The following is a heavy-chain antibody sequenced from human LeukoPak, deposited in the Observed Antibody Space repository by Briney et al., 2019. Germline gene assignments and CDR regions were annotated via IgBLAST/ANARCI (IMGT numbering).Heavy chain of an antibody. J-gene: IGHJ3*02. D-gene: IGHD3-9*01. CDR2: ISGSGGST. V-gene: IGHV3-23*01. CDR1: GFTFSSYA. Sequence: PGGSLRLSCAASGFTFSSYAMSWVRQAPGKGLEWVSAISGSGGSTYYADSVKGRFTISRDNAKNSLYLQMNSLRAEDTAVYYCASRTYYDILTGYYNGYGAFDIWGQGTMVTVSS. CDR3: ASRTYYDILTGYYNGYGAFDI.